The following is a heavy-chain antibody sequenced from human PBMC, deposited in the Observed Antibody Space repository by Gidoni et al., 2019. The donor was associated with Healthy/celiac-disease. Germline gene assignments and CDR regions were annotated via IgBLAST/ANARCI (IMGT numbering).Heavy chain of an antibody. V-gene: IGHV4-39*01. CDR1: RGSLSSSSYY. Sequence: QLPLLESCPGLVKPSVTLSLTCPVSRGSLSSSSYYWGWIRQPPGKGLEWIGSLYYSGSTYYNPSRKSGVTITVDTYKKQFSQKLSTVTAADKAVYYCARCPWQWLVREAFDYWGQGTLVTVSS. J-gene: IGHJ4*02. D-gene: IGHD6-19*01. CDR3: ARCPWQWLVREAFDY. CDR2: LYYSGST.